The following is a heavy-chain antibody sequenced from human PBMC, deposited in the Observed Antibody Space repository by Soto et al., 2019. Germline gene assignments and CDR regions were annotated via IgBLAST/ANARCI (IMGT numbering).Heavy chain of an antibody. CDR1: GGSLTNLY. CDR2: IYYSGTT. Sequence: QVQLQESGPGLLKPSETLSLNCTVSGGSLTNLYWSWIRQSPGKGLEWIEFIYYSGTTIYNPSLKSRVTISIGASTNQFSLKLKSVTAADTAVYYCVSAGDSSAWFGGGFDPWGQGALVTVSS. J-gene: IGHJ5*02. D-gene: IGHD6-19*01. CDR3: VSAGDSSAWFGGGFDP. V-gene: IGHV4-59*11.